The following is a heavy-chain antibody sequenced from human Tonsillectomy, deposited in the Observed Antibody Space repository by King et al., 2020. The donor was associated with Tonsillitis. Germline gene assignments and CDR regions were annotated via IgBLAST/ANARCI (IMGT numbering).Heavy chain of an antibody. J-gene: IGHJ5*02. Sequence: LQLQESGPGLVKPSQTLSLTCTVSGGSISSGDYYWSWIRQPPGEGLEWIGYIYYSGSTYYNPSLKSRVTISVDTSKNQFSLKLSSVTAADTAVYYCARDMNYFESSGYPPFNWFEPWGQGTLVTVSS. V-gene: IGHV4-30-4*01. CDR2: IYYSGST. CDR1: GGSISSGDYY. D-gene: IGHD3-22*01. CDR3: ARDMNYFESSGYPPFNWFEP.